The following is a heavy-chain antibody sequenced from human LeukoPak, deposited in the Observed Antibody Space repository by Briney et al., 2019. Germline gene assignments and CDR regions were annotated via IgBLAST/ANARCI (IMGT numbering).Heavy chain of an antibody. Sequence: SQTLSLTCTVSGGSISSGGYYWSWIRQHPGKGLEWVGYIYYSGSTYYNPSLKSRISMSVDTSKNQFSLMLSSVTAAVTAVYYCARGRNPDYGDSKIEYWRQPTLVTV. V-gene: IGHV4-31*03. J-gene: IGHJ4*02. CDR1: GGSISSGGYY. CDR3: ARGRNPDYGDSKIEY. D-gene: IGHD4-17*01. CDR2: IYYSGST.